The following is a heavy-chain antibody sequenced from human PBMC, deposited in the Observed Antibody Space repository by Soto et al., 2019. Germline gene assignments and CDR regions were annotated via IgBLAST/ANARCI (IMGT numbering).Heavy chain of an antibody. CDR1: GYSFANYW. D-gene: IGHD5-12*01. Sequence: GESLKISXQGSGYSFANYWVAWVRQMPGKGPEWVGVIYPGDSDTRYSPSFRGQVTISADKSISHVYLQWSSLKASDTAMYYCARNRLRXXXYGMDVWGQGTTVTVSS. J-gene: IGHJ6*02. CDR2: IYPGDSDT. CDR3: ARNRLRXXXYGMDV. V-gene: IGHV5-51*01.